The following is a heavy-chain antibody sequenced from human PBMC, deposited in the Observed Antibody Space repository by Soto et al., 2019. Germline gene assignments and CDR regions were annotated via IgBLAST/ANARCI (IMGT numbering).Heavy chain of an antibody. J-gene: IGHJ5*02. Sequence: GASVKVSCKASGYTFPNYGVSWVRQAPGQGLEWMGWISAYNGDTNYAQKVQGRVTMTTDTSTNTVYMELRNLRSDDTAVYYCARDMDPHCNSTDCFGNWYDPWGQGTLVTVSS. CDR2: ISAYNGDT. CDR3: ARDMDPHCNSTDCFGNWYDP. V-gene: IGHV1-18*01. D-gene: IGHD2-2*01. CDR1: GYTFPNYG.